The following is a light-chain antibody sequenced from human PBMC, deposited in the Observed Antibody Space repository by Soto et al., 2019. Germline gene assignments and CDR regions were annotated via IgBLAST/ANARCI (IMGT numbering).Light chain of an antibody. CDR2: LDRSGSY. CDR1: SGHSTYI. V-gene: IGLV4-60*02. J-gene: IGLJ3*02. CDR3: ETWYSNTHKV. Sequence: QLVLTQSSSASASLGSSVKLSCILSSGHSTYIIAWHQQQPGKAPRFLMTLDRSGSYNRGSGVPDRFSGSSSGADRYLTIANLQFEDEGDYYCETWYSNTHKVFGGGTKLTVL.